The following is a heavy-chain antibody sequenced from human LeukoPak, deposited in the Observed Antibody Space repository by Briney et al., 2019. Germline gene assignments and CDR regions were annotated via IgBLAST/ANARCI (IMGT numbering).Heavy chain of an antibody. Sequence: SETLSLTCAVSGYSISSGYYWGWIRQPPGKGLEWIGSIYYSGSTYYNPSLKSRVTISVDTSKNQFSLKLSSVTAADTAVYYCASHSSGWYGVAPDNWFDPWGQGTLVTVSS. V-gene: IGHV4-38-2*01. D-gene: IGHD6-19*01. CDR2: IYYSGST. J-gene: IGHJ5*02. CDR3: ASHSSGWYGVAPDNWFDP. CDR1: GYSISSGYY.